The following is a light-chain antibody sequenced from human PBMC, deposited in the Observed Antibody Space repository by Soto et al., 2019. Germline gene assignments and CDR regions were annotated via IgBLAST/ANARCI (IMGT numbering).Light chain of an antibody. J-gene: IGLJ1*01. CDR3: ATWDSSLSAAL. CDR2: DNY. V-gene: IGLV1-51*01. Sequence: QSVLTQPPSVSAAPGQKVTISCSGSTSNIGNNYVSWYEQLPGAAPKLLIYDNYKRPSGTPDRISGSKSGTSATLDITGLQTGDEADYYCATWDSSLSAALFGTGTKLTVL. CDR1: TSNIGNNY.